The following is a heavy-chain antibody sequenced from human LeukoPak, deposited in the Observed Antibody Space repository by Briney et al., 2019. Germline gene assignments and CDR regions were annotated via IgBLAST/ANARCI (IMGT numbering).Heavy chain of an antibody. D-gene: IGHD1-7*01. V-gene: IGHV4-34*01. Sequence: SETLSLTCAVYGGSFSGYYWSWIRQPPGKGLEWIGEIDHSGSTNYNPSLKSRVTISVDTSKNQFSLKLSSVTAADTAVYYCVSILELRGDYFDYWGQGTLVTVSS. CDR1: GGSFSGYY. CDR2: IDHSGST. J-gene: IGHJ4*02. CDR3: VSILELRGDYFDY.